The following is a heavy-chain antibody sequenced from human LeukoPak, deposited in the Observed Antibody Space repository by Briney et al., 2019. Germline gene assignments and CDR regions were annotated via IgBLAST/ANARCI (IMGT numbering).Heavy chain of an antibody. D-gene: IGHD1-26*01. CDR1: GGSISSYY. CDR3: AREGYSGSET. V-gene: IGHV4-59*12. Sequence: SETLSLTCTVSGGSISSYYWSWIRQPPGKGLEWIGYIYYSGSTNYNPSLKSRVTISVDTSKNQFSLKLSSVTAADTAVYYCAREGYSGSETWGQGTLVTVSS. CDR2: IYYSGST. J-gene: IGHJ4*02.